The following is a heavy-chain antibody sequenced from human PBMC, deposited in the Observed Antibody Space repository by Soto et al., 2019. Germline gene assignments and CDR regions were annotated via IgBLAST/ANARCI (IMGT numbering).Heavy chain of an antibody. D-gene: IGHD3-10*01. CDR3: ARQNTFGEFDY. J-gene: IGHJ4*02. CDR1: GFIVSSKY. Sequence: GGSLRLSCAASGFIVSSKYMSWVRQAPGKGLEWVSVIYSGGNTYYADSVKGRFTISRDDSKDTVFLQMNSLRAEDTAVYYCARQNTFGEFDYWGQGTLVTVSS. CDR2: IYSGGNT. V-gene: IGHV3-53*01.